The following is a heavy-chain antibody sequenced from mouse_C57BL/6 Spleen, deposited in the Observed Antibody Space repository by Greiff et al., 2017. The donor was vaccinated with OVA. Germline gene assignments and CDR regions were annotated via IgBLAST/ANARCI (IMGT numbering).Heavy chain of an antibody. V-gene: IGHV5-17*01. Sequence: EVQLVESGGGLVKPGGSLKLSCAASGFTFSDYGMHWVRQAPEKGLEWVAYISSGSSTIYYADTVKGRFTISRDNAKNTLFLQMTSLRSEDTAMYYCARRYDGYYEGAMDYWGQGTSVTVSS. CDR3: ARRYDGYYEGAMDY. J-gene: IGHJ4*01. CDR1: GFTFSDYG. D-gene: IGHD2-3*01. CDR2: ISSGSSTI.